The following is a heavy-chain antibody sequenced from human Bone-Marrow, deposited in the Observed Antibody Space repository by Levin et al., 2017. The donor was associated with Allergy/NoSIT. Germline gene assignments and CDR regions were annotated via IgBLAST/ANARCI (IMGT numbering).Heavy chain of an antibody. CDR2: IYSGGGT. J-gene: IGHJ4*02. CDR3: ARGWNGSGAY. Sequence: QPSETLSLTCAVSGFTVSNNFMNWVRQAPGKGLEWVSLIYSGGGTYYADSVKGRFTISRDSSSNTLYLQMNSLRAEYTAIYYCARGWNGSGAYWGQGTMVTVSS. CDR1: GFTVSNNF. D-gene: IGHD3-10*01. V-gene: IGHV3-53*01.